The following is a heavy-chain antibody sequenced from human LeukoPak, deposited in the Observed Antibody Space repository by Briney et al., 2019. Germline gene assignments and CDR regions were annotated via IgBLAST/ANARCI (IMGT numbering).Heavy chain of an antibody. CDR3: ARVAVGGGDYYDSSGYYPHFDY. D-gene: IGHD3-22*01. CDR2: IYYSGST. V-gene: IGHV4-39*07. J-gene: IGHJ4*02. Sequence: SETLSLTCTVSGGSISSSSYYWGWIRQPPGKGLEWIGSIYYSGSTYYNPSLKSRVTISVDTSKNQFSLKLSSVTAADTAVYYCARVAVGGGDYYDSSGYYPHFDYWGQGTLVTVSS. CDR1: GGSISSSSYY.